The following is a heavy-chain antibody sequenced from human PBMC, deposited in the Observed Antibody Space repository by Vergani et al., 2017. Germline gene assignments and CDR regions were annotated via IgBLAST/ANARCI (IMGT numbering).Heavy chain of an antibody. J-gene: IGHJ3*01. V-gene: IGHV4-39*07. CDR3: ARDGGEYDKDALDV. D-gene: IGHD2-21*01. CDR2: IYTSGAT. CDR1: GGSISSSSYY. Sequence: QLHLQESGPGLVKPSETLSLTCTVSGGSISSSSYYWGWIRQPPGKGLEWIGSIYTSGATNYNPSLRSRAIMSVDASKKQFSLKLTSVTAADTAVYYCARDGGEYDKDALDVWGQGTKVTVTS.